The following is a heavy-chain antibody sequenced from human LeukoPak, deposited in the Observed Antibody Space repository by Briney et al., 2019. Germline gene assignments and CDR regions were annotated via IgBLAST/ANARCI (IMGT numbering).Heavy chain of an antibody. CDR3: ARADRLHGGPYLIGP. V-gene: IGHV1-2*02. CDR2: INPNSGGT. CDR1: GYTFTDYY. D-gene: IGHD2-21*01. J-gene: IGHJ5*02. Sequence: ASVKVSCKASGYTFTDYYLHWVRQAPGQGLEWMGWINPNSGGTSSAQKFQGRVTMTRDTSITTVCMEVSWLTSDDTAIYYCARADRLHGGPYLIGPWGQGTLVTVSS.